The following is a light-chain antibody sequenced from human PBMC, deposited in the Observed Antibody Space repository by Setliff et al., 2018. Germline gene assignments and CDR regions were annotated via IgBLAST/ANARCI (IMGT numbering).Light chain of an antibody. CDR1: SSNIGAGYG. V-gene: IGLV1-40*01. Sequence: QSALTQPPSVSGAPGQRVTISCTGSSSNIGAGYGAHWYQQLPGTAPKLLMFGNTSRPSGVPDRFPGSKSGTSASLAITGLQAEDEADYFCQSYDRSLSAYVFGIGTKVTVL. CDR2: GNT. CDR3: QSYDRSLSAYV. J-gene: IGLJ1*01.